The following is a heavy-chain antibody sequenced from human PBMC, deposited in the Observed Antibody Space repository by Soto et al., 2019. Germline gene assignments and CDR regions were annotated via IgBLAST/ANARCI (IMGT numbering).Heavy chain of an antibody. Sequence: ASVKVSCKASGYTFTGYYMHWVRQAPGQGLEWMGWINPSSAGTNYAQKFQGWVTMTRDTSISTAYMELNSLKSDDTAVYYCARESAVAALDPWGQGTLVTVSS. CDR1: GYTFTGYY. V-gene: IGHV1-2*04. CDR3: ARESAVAALDP. D-gene: IGHD6-19*01. J-gene: IGHJ5*02. CDR2: INPSSAGT.